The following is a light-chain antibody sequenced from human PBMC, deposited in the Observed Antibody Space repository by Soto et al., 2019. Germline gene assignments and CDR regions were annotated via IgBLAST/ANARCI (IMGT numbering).Light chain of an antibody. Sequence: EIVMTQSPVTLSVSPGERATLSCRASQSVRSNLAWYQQKEGQAPRILINGASTRATGIPARFSGSGSGTEFTLTISSLESEDFAVYYCQPYNDWPTTFGQGTRLEIK. CDR1: QSVRSN. CDR2: GAS. J-gene: IGKJ5*01. V-gene: IGKV3-15*01. CDR3: QPYNDWPTT.